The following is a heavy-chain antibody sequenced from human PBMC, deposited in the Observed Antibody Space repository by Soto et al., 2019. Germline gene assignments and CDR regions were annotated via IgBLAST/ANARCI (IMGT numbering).Heavy chain of an antibody. CDR1: GGSFSGYY. J-gene: IGHJ6*02. D-gene: IGHD3-16*01. V-gene: IGHV4-34*01. CDR3: ARAFGWASDYYYGMDV. CDR2: INHSGST. Sequence: SETLSLTCAVYGGSFSGYYWSWIRQPPGKGLEWIGEINHSGSTNYNPSLKSRVTISVDTSKNQFSLKLSSVTAADTAVYYCARAFGWASDYYYGMDVWGQGTTVTVSS.